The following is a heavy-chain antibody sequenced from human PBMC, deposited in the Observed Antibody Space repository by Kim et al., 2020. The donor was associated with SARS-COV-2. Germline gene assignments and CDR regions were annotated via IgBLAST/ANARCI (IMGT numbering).Heavy chain of an antibody. D-gene: IGHD5-18*01. V-gene: IGHV6-1*01. Sequence: SQTLSLTCAISGDSVSSNSGVWNWIRQSPSRVLEWLGRTYYRSRWYYDYAESVRGRIIINPDTPKNQFSLQLNSVTPEDTAVYFCARDAPGNSLFDYWGQGILVTVSS. CDR3: ARDAPGNSLFDY. CDR1: GDSVSSNSGV. CDR2: TYYRSRWYY. J-gene: IGHJ4*02.